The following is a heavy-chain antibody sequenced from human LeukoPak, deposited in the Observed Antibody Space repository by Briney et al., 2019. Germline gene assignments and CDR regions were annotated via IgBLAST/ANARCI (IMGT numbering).Heavy chain of an antibody. V-gene: IGHV3-21*01. CDR1: GFTFSSYS. Sequence: PGGPLRLSCAASGFTFSSYSMNWVRQAPGKGLEWVSSISDRSNYIYYADSVKGRFTISRDNAKNSLYLQLNSLRAEDTAVYYCARAYSHLFDYWGQGTLVTISS. D-gene: IGHD5-18*01. J-gene: IGHJ4*02. CDR2: ISDRSNYI. CDR3: ARAYSHLFDY.